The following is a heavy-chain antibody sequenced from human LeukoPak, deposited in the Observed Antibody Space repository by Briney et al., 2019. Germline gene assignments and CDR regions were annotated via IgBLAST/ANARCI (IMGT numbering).Heavy chain of an antibody. CDR1: GGSISSSSYY. V-gene: IGHV4-39*07. Sequence: PSETLSLTCTVSGGSISSSSYYWGWIRQPPGKGLEWIGSIYYSGSTYYNPSLKSRVTISVDTSKNQFSLKLSSVTAADTAVYYCARDGLEYYYGSPLDYFDYWGQGTLVTVSS. J-gene: IGHJ4*02. D-gene: IGHD3-10*01. CDR3: ARDGLEYYYGSPLDYFDY. CDR2: IYYSGST.